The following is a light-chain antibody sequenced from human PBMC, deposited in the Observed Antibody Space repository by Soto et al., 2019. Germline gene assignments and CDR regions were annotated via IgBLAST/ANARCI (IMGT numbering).Light chain of an antibody. CDR2: GAF. Sequence: EIVMTQSPATLSVSPGERATVSCRASQSVSSNLAWYQQKPGQAPRLLIYGAFTRATGVPARFSGSGSGTEFTLTISSLQSEDFAVYYCQQYDNWPGTFGQGTKVDI. J-gene: IGKJ1*01. CDR3: QQYDNWPGT. V-gene: IGKV3-15*01. CDR1: QSVSSN.